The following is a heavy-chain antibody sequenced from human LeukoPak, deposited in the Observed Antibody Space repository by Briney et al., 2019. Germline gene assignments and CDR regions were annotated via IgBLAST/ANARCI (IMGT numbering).Heavy chain of an antibody. CDR1: GFTLSTYS. J-gene: IGHJ4*02. V-gene: IGHV3-21*01. CDR3: AKGTGDYYDSSGYYFDY. D-gene: IGHD3-22*01. Sequence: GGSLRLSCAASGFTLSTYSLNWVRQAPGKGLEWVSSISSSSLYIYYADSVKGRFTISRDNAKNSLYLQMNSLRAEDTAVYYCAKGTGDYYDSSGYYFDYWGQGTLVTVSS. CDR2: ISSSSLYI.